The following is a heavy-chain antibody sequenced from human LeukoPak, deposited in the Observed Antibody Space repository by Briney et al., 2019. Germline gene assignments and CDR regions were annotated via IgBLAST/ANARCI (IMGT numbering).Heavy chain of an antibody. CDR3: RRGPQRSIVVVINFDY. Sequence: ASVKVSCKASGYTFTGYYMHWVRQAPGQGLEWMGWINPNSGGTNYAQKFQGRVTMTRDTSISTAYMELSRLRSDDTAVYYCRRGPQRSIVVVINFDYWGQGTLVTVSS. D-gene: IGHD3-22*01. CDR1: GYTFTGYY. J-gene: IGHJ4*02. CDR2: INPNSGGT. V-gene: IGHV1-2*02.